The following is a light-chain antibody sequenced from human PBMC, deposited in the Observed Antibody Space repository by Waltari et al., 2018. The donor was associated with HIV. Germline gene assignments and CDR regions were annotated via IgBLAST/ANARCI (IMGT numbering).Light chain of an antibody. CDR3: QQYETNPYT. CDR1: QTVHRW. V-gene: IGKV1-5*03. J-gene: IGKJ2*01. CDR2: QAS. Sequence: DIQMTQSPSTLSPSVGDRVTITCRASQTVHRWLAWFQQRPGKAPKLLIYQASNLQNGVPSRFSGSGSGTEFTLTISSLQPDDSATYYCQQYETNPYTFGQGTKLQIK.